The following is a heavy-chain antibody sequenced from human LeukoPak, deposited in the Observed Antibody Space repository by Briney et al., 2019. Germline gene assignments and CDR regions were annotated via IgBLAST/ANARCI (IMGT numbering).Heavy chain of an antibody. CDR2: ISAYNGNT. Sequence: GASVKVSCKASGYTFTSYGISWVRQAPGQGLEWMGWISAYNGNTNYAQKLQGRVTMTTDTSTSTAYMELRSLRSDDTAVYYCARDSLWGSYRPYYYYYCMDVWGQGTTVTVSS. CDR1: GYTFTSYG. V-gene: IGHV1-18*01. D-gene: IGHD3-16*02. J-gene: IGHJ6*02. CDR3: ARDSLWGSYRPYYYYYCMDV.